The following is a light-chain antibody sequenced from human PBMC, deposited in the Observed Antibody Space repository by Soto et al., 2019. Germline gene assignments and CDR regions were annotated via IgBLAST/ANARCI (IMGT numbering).Light chain of an antibody. CDR3: QQHSSWPRT. CDR2: DAS. CDR1: QSVGRF. Sequence: EIVLTQSPATLSLSPGEGATLSCRASQSVGRFLVWYQQKPGQAPRLLIYDASNRATGIPARFSGSGSGTDSTLTISSLEPEDFAFYYCQQHSSWPRTFGRGTKVEIQ. J-gene: IGKJ1*01. V-gene: IGKV3-11*01.